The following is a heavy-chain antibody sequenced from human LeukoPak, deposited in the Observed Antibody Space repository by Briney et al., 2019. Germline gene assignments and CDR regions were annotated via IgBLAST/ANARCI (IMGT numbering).Heavy chain of an antibody. CDR2: ISSSSTTI. CDR1: GYTFSSYS. Sequence: PGGSLRLSCAASGYTFSSYSMKWVRQAPGKGLEWVSYISSSSTTIYYADSVKGRFTISRDNAKNSLYLQMNSLRAEDTAVYYCARGRGYSYSIDYWGQGALVTVSS. CDR3: ARGRGYSYSIDY. V-gene: IGHV3-48*04. D-gene: IGHD5-18*01. J-gene: IGHJ4*02.